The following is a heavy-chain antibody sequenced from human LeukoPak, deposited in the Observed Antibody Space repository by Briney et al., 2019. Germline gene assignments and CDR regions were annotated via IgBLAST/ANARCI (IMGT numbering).Heavy chain of an antibody. J-gene: IGHJ5*02. CDR1: GYTFTSYG. CDR3: ATAERWFDP. CDR2: ISAYNGNT. D-gene: IGHD1-1*01. Sequence: GASVKVSCKASGYTFTSYGISWVRQAPGQGLEWMGWISAYNGNTNYAQKLQGRVTMTEDTSTDTAYMELSGLRSEDTAVYYCATAERWFDPWGQGTLVTVSS. V-gene: IGHV1-18*01.